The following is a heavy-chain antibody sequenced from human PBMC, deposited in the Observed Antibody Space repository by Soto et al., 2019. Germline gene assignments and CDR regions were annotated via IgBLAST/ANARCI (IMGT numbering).Heavy chain of an antibody. V-gene: IGHV3-23*01. J-gene: IGHJ4*02. CDR3: AKGYDRYGSGYEGFDT. CDR1: GFTVDTYA. D-gene: IGHD5-12*01. Sequence: VHLLESGGGLVQPGGSLRLSCAASGFTVDTYAMSWVRQTPRKGLDWVSSISGSGDHTYYANSVKGRFTISRDSFENTVYLQMNSLRVEDTAVYFCAKGYDRYGSGYEGFDTWGQGTLVTVSS. CDR2: ISGSGDHT.